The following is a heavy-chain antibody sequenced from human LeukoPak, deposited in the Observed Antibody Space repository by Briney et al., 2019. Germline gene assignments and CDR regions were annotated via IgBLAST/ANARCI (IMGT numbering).Heavy chain of an antibody. V-gene: IGHV3-21*01. Sequence: GGSLRLSCAASGFTFSSYSMNWVRQAPGKGLEWVSYINGSRNHIFYADSVKGRFTISRDNAKNSLYLQMNSLRAEDTAVYYCARDPYYYDSSGYYEEGFDYWGQGTLVTVSS. CDR3: ARDPYYYDSSGYYEEGFDY. CDR2: INGSRNHI. J-gene: IGHJ4*02. D-gene: IGHD3-22*01. CDR1: GFTFSSYS.